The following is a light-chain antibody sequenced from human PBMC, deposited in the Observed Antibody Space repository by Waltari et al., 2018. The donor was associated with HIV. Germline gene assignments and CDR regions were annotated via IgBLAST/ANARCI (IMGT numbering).Light chain of an antibody. CDR1: SPNIGNSY. CDR3: ATLDDSLSGVV. Sequence: QSVLTQPPSASATPGQRVTISCSGRSPNIGNSYVYWYQQLPGATPKVLIFRNNRRPSGVPDRVSGSKSGTSASLAISGLRSEDEADYYCATLDDSLSGVVFGGGTKLTVL. V-gene: IGLV1-47*01. J-gene: IGLJ2*01. CDR2: RNN.